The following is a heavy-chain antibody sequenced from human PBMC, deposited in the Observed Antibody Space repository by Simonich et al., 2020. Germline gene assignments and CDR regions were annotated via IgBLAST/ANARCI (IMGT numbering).Heavy chain of an antibody. CDR2: IYYSGST. D-gene: IGHD6-13*01. V-gene: IGHV4-39*01. CDR1: GGSISSSSYY. Sequence: QLQLQESGPGLVKPSETLSLTCTVSGGSISSSSYYWGWIRQPPGKGLEGIGSIYYSGSTSYTPSLKNRVTISVDTSKIQFSLTLSSVTAADTAVYYCARHAGFAFDIWGQGTMVTVSS. J-gene: IGHJ3*02. CDR3: ARHAGFAFDI.